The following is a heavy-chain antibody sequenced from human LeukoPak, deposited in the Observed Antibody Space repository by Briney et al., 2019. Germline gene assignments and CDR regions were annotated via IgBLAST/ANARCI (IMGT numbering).Heavy chain of an antibody. D-gene: IGHD3-22*01. V-gene: IGHV3-21*04. Sequence: PGGSLRLSCAASGFTFSSYSMTWVRQAPGKGLEWVSSISSSSSYIYYADSVKGRFTISRDNAKNSLYLQMNSLRAEDTAVYYCARGYYYDSSQGSVEEDYWGQGTLVTVSS. CDR1: GFTFSSYS. CDR3: ARGYYYDSSQGSVEEDY. CDR2: ISSSSSYI. J-gene: IGHJ4*02.